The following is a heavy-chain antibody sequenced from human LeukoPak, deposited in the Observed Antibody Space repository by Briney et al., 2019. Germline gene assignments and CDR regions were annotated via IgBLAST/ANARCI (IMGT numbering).Heavy chain of an antibody. CDR2: IYYSGST. CDR1: GGSISSYY. Sequence: SETLSLTCTVSGGSISSYYWSWIRHPPGKGLEWIGYIYYSGSTNYNPSLKSRVTISVDTSKNQFSLKLSSVTAADTAVYYCARVDEYNYYYYMDVWGKGTTVTVSS. V-gene: IGHV4-59*01. CDR3: ARVDEYNYYYYMDV. D-gene: IGHD2/OR15-2a*01. J-gene: IGHJ6*03.